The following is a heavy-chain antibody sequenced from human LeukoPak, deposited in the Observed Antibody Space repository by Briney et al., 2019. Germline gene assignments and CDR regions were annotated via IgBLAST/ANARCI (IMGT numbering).Heavy chain of an antibody. V-gene: IGHV4-59*01. Sequence: SETLSLTCTVSGGSINNYYWSWIRQSPGKGLEWIGYISYRGSTKYNLSLKSRVTISVDTSKNQFSLKLNSVIAADTAVYYCARGFDGVAGWFDPWGQGTLVTVSS. D-gene: IGHD3-9*01. CDR3: ARGFDGVAGWFDP. CDR1: GGSINNYY. J-gene: IGHJ5*02. CDR2: ISYRGST.